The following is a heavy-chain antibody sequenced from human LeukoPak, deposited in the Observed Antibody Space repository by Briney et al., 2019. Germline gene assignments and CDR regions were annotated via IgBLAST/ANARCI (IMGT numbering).Heavy chain of an antibody. CDR1: GYTFTNYD. CDR3: ARVGSVRWLQLLNRERAFDY. CDR2: MNPNSGNT. J-gene: IGHJ4*02. Sequence: ASGKVSCKASGYTFTNYDINWVRQATGQGLEWMGWMNPNSGNTGYAQKFQGRVTMTRNTSISTAYMELSSLRSEDTAVYYCARVGSVRWLQLLNRERAFDYWGQGTLVTVSS. D-gene: IGHD5-12*01. V-gene: IGHV1-8*01.